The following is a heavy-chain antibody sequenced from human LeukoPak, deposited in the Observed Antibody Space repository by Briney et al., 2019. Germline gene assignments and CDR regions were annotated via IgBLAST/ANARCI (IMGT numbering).Heavy chain of an antibody. Sequence: PGGSLKLSCAASGFTFSSYEMNWVRQAPGKGLEWVSYISSSGSTIYYADSVKGRFTISRDNAKNSLYLQMNSLRAEDTAVYYCARDFENTGYSSSWYPNYFDYWGQGTLVTVSS. V-gene: IGHV3-48*03. CDR1: GFTFSSYE. J-gene: IGHJ4*02. CDR2: ISSSGSTI. D-gene: IGHD6-13*01. CDR3: ARDFENTGYSSSWYPNYFDY.